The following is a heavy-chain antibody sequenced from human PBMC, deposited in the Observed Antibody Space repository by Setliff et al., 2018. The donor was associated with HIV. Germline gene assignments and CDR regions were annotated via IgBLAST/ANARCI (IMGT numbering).Heavy chain of an antibody. CDR1: GDSFSTYY. Sequence: SETLSLTCTVSGDSFSTYYWSWIRQPAGKALEWIGHIYVSRNTMYNPSLRSRVTISLDRSNNQFSLNLSSLTAADTAVYFCARGGGYSGSDRQPFDYWGQGSQVTVSS. CDR2: IYVSRNT. V-gene: IGHV4-4*07. J-gene: IGHJ4*02. CDR3: ARGGGYSGSDRQPFDY. D-gene: IGHD5-12*01.